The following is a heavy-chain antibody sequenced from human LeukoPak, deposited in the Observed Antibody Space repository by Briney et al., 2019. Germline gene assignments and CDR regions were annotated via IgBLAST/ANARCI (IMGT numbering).Heavy chain of an antibody. D-gene: IGHD3-16*01. CDR3: ARGEQYYLDY. V-gene: IGHV4-59*01. Sequence: SETLSLTCTVSGGSISSYYWSWIRQPPGKGLEWIGYIYYSGSTNYNPSLKSRVTISVDTSKNQFSLKLSSVTAADAAVYYCARGEQYYLDYWGQGTLVTVSS. J-gene: IGHJ4*02. CDR2: IYYSGST. CDR1: GGSISSYY.